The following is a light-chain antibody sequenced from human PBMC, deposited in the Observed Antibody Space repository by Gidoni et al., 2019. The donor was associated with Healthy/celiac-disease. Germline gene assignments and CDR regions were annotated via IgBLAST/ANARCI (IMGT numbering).Light chain of an antibody. J-gene: IGKJ2*03. Sequence: QSPGTLSLSPGERATLSCRASQSVSSSYLAWYQQKPGQAPRLLIYGASSRATGIPDRFSGSGSGTDFTLTISRLEPEDFAVYYCQQYGSSPYSFXQXTKLEIK. V-gene: IGKV3-20*01. CDR3: QQYGSSPYS. CDR1: QSVSSSY. CDR2: GAS.